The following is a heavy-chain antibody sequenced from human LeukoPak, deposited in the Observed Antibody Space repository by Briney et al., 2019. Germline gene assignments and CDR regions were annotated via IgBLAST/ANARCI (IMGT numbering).Heavy chain of an antibody. CDR2: ISYDGSNK. CDR3: AKDYSGGSYYPHFDY. V-gene: IGHV3-30*18. CDR1: GFTFSSYG. D-gene: IGHD1-26*01. J-gene: IGHJ4*02. Sequence: PGRSLRLSCAASGFTFSSYGMHWVRQAPGKGLEWVAVISYDGSNKYYADSVKGRFTISRDNSKNTLYLQMNSLRAEDTAVYYCAKDYSGGSYYPHFDYWGQGTLVTVSS.